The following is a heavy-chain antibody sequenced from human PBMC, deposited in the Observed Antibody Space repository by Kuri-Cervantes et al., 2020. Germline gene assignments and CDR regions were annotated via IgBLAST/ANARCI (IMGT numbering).Heavy chain of an antibody. D-gene: IGHD4-17*01. CDR3: ARGWRGRSTSVTHYTRYFDL. CDR1: GGSFSGYY. Sequence: SQTLSLTCAVYGGSFSGYYWSWIRQPPGKGLEWIGEINHSGSTNYNPSLKSRVTISVDTSKNQVSLRLTSVTAADTAVYYCARGWRGRSTSVTHYTRYFDLWGRGTLVTVSS. V-gene: IGHV4-34*01. CDR2: INHSGST. J-gene: IGHJ2*01.